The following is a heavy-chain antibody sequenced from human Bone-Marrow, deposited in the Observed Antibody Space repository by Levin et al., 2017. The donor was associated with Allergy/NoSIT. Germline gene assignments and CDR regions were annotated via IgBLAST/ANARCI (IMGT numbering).Heavy chain of an antibody. J-gene: IGHJ5*02. CDR2: IWYDGSNK. CDR1: GFTFSSYG. V-gene: IGHV3-33*06. D-gene: IGHD4-17*01. Sequence: PGGSLRLSCAASGFTFSSYGMHWVRQAPGKGLEWVAVIWYDGSNKYYADSVKGRFTISRDNSKNTLYLQMNSLRAEDTAVYYCAKGWGKRVTTAFDPWGQGTLVTVSS. CDR3: AKGWGKRVTTAFDP.